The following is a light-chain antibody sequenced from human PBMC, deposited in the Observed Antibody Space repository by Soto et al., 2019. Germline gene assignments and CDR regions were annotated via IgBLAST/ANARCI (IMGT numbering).Light chain of an antibody. V-gene: IGKV1-5*03. CDR2: KTS. Sequence: DIHMTQSPSTLSASVGDRVTITCRASQSISLWLAWYQQRPGKAPKLLIYKTSSLENGDPSRFSGGGSGTEFTLTISSLQPDDFATYYCQQYNTYPLTFGGGTKVEIK. CDR3: QQYNTYPLT. J-gene: IGKJ4*01. CDR1: QSISLW.